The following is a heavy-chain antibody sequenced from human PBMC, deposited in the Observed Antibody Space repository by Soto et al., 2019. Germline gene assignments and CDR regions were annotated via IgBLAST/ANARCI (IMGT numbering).Heavy chain of an antibody. J-gene: IGHJ4*02. V-gene: IGHV3-23*01. D-gene: IGHD1-26*01. CDR2: ISGSGGST. Sequence: GGSLRLSCAASGFTFSNYAMSWVRQASGRGLEWVSAISGSGGSTYFADSVKGRFTISRDNSKNTLYLQMSSLRAEDTAVYYCAKGGGSYPFDYWGQGTLVTVSS. CDR3: AKGGGSYPFDY. CDR1: GFTFSNYA.